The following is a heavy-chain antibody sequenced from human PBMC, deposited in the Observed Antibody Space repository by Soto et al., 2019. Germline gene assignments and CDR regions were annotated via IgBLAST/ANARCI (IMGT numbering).Heavy chain of an antibody. V-gene: IGHV2-5*01. Sequence: ITLKESGPTLVKPTQTLTLTCTFSGFSRNTGGLGVGWVRQHRGKAMEWLALIYWYDDERYRPSLRSRINITKDTINNRVDHTMTNMDPEDTATYYCVRNWRYYGGDYHYGMDALRQGTTVTVSS. J-gene: IGHJ6*02. CDR3: VRNWRYYGGDYHYGMDA. D-gene: IGHD3-10*01. CDR1: GFSRNTGGLG. CDR2: IYWYDDE.